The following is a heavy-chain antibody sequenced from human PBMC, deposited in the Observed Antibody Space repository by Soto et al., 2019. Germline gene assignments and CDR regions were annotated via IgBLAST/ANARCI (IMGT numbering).Heavy chain of an antibody. Sequence: QPGGSLRLSCAASGFTVSSKYMTWVRQAPGKGLEWVSLIQSGGTTYYADSVKGRFTISRDTSENTLHLQMDSLRVEDTAVYYCARGVDTSVFDYWGQGTLVTVSS. CDR3: ARGVDTSVFDY. CDR1: GFTVSSKY. D-gene: IGHD3-16*01. J-gene: IGHJ4*02. CDR2: IQSGGTT. V-gene: IGHV3-66*01.